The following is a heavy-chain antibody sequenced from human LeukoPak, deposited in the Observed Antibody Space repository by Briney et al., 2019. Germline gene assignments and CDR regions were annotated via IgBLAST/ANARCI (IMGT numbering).Heavy chain of an antibody. J-gene: IGHJ4*02. CDR2: ISSGGDTI. CDR3: VESRPFHPFDY. Sequence: GGSLRLSCAASEFVFGDFYMSWVRQAPGKGLEWISYISSGGDTIYYADSVKGRLTISRNNAKNSLYLQMNSLRAEDTAVYYCVESRPFHPFDYWGQGTLVTVSS. CDR1: EFVFGDFY. D-gene: IGHD3-3*01. V-gene: IGHV3-11*04.